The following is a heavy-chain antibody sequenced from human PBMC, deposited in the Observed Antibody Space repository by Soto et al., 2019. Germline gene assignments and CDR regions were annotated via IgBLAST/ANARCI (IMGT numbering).Heavy chain of an antibody. CDR1: VFTFSSHW. D-gene: IGHD5-18*01. J-gene: IGHJ4*02. Sequence: VGSLRLSCASSVFTFSSHWMHCVRQAPGKGLVWVSRIDTDGSRTNYADSVKGRFTMSRDNAKNTAFLQMNSLRAEDTAVYYCVQGYGGLECWGQGTLVSVSS. V-gene: IGHV3-74*01. CDR2: IDTDGSRT. CDR3: VQGYGGLEC.